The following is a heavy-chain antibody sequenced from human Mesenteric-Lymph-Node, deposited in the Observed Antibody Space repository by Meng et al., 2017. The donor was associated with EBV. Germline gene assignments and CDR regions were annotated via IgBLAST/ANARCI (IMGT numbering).Heavy chain of an antibody. D-gene: IGHD6-19*01. V-gene: IGHV4-34*01. CDR3: ARAGSVGWSELDY. J-gene: IGHJ4*02. CDR2: ISHSGRT. Sequence: VHLTQGGVGPLKPWETLSLTWAVYGGSFGGSFWSWIRQPPGKGLEWIGEISHSGRTNYNPSLKSRVSLSVDTSKNQFSLKLSSVTAADTAVYYCARAGSVGWSELDYWGQGTLVTVSS. CDR1: GGSFGGSF.